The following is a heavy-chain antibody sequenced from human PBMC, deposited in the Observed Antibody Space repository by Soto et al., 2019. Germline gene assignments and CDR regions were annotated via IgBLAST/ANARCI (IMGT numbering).Heavy chain of an antibody. CDR2: ISSSSSYI. Sequence: EVQLVESGGGLVKPGGSLRLSCAASGFTFSSYSMNWVRQAPGKGLEWVSSISSSSSYIYYADSVKGRFTISGDNAKNSLYLQMNSLRAEDTAVYYCAREPGSYYYYYGMDVWGQGTTVTVSS. D-gene: IGHD1-26*01. CDR3: AREPGSYYYYYGMDV. J-gene: IGHJ6*02. CDR1: GFTFSSYS. V-gene: IGHV3-21*01.